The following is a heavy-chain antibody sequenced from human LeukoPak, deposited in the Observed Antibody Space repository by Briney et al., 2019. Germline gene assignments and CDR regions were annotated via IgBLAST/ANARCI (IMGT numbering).Heavy chain of an antibody. Sequence: PSETLSLTCTVSGDSINSGSYYWSWIRQPAGKGLEWIGRMYTSGSTNYNPSLKSRVTMSVDTSKNQFSLELSSVTAADTAVYYCAREVTSGLYLLDYWGQGTLVTVSS. CDR2: MYTSGST. D-gene: IGHD6-19*01. V-gene: IGHV4-61*02. CDR3: AREVTSGLYLLDY. CDR1: GDSINSGSYY. J-gene: IGHJ4*02.